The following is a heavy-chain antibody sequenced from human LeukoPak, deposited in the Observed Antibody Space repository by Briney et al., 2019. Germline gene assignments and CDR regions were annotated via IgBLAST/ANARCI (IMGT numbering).Heavy chain of an antibody. V-gene: IGHV4-4*02. D-gene: IGHD6-19*01. CDR1: GVTISSSNW. Sequence: PSETLSLTRAVSGVTISSSNWWSSVRQPPGDGLDWTGENYLSGSTNYNPSLKSRFTISVDKTKNQYSQKLSSVTAADTAVYYCARSSSGWSGVFGYWGQGTLVTVSS. CDR2: NYLSGST. CDR3: ARSSSGWSGVFGY. J-gene: IGHJ4*02.